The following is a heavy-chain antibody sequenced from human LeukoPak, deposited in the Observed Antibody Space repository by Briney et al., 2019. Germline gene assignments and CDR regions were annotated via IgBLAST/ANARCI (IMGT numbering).Heavy chain of an antibody. D-gene: IGHD5-24*01. J-gene: IGHJ4*02. CDR3: ARSEMATIYYFDY. CDR1: GDSISSYH. Sequence: PSETLSLTCTVSGDSISSYHWSWIRQPPGRGLEWIGYIYYRGSTNYNPSLTSRVTLSLDTSKNQFSLKLSSVTTADTAVYYCARSEMATIYYFDYWGQGILVTVSS. CDR2: IYYRGST. V-gene: IGHV4-59*01.